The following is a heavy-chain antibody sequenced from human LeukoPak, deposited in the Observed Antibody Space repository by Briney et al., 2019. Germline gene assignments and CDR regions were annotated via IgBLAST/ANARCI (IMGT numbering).Heavy chain of an antibody. CDR3: ARRHISSGWSFDY. J-gene: IGHJ4*02. CDR1: GGSISNYH. D-gene: IGHD6-19*01. V-gene: IGHV4-4*07. Sequence: SETLSLTCTVSGGSISNYHWSWIRQPAGKGLEWIGQIHTSGSTNYNPPLKSRVTVSIDTPENQLSLTIRSVPAADTAIYYCARRHISSGWSFDYWGQGTLVTVSS. CDR2: IHTSGST.